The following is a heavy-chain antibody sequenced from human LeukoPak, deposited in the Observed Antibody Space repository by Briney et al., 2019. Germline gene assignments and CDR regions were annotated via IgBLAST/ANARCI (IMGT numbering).Heavy chain of an antibody. Sequence: PGESLKISCKGSGYSFTSYWIGWVRQMPGKGLEWMGIIYPGDSDTRYSPSFQGQVTISADKSISTAYLQWSSLKASDTAMYYCARDYSSGWYERWHFDYWGQGTLVTVSS. CDR3: ARDYSSGWYERWHFDY. CDR1: GYSFTSYW. V-gene: IGHV5-51*01. J-gene: IGHJ4*02. D-gene: IGHD6-19*01. CDR2: IYPGDSDT.